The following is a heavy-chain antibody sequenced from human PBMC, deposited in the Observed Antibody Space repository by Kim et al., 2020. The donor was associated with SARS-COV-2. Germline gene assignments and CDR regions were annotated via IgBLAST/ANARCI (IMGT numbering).Heavy chain of an antibody. V-gene: IGHV4-34*01. CDR3: ARGSIAVAGTVYYYFGMDV. J-gene: IGHJ6*02. Sequence: RVTISVDTSKNQFSLKLSSVTAADTAVYYCARGSIAVAGTVYYYFGMDVWGQGTTVTVSS. D-gene: IGHD6-19*01.